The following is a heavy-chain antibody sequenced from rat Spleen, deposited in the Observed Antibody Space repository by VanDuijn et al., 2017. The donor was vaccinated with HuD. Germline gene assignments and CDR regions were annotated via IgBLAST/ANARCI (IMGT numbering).Heavy chain of an antibody. CDR1: GFTFDDYE. D-gene: IGHD4-3*01. J-gene: IGHJ3*01. Sequence: EVQLVESGGGLVQPGRSLKLSCAASGFTFDDYEMTWVRQVPKNGLEWVATISSDGGRNFYRDSVKGRFTISRDNAKSSLYLQMDSLRSEDTATYYCARQDTSGYSNWFTYWGQGTLVTVSS. CDR3: ARQDTSGYSNWFTY. V-gene: IGHV5-7*01. CDR2: ISSDGGRN.